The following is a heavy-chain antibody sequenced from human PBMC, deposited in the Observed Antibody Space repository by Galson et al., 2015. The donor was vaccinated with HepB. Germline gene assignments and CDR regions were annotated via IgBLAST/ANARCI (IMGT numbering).Heavy chain of an antibody. Sequence: SLRHSCAASGFTFGAYEMNWVREAQGKGLEWISYISGNGDMIYYAESVKGRFTVIRDEAMDSMYLQMNSLRVEDTAVYYCVRDDALWSWYFDSWGQGILVTVSS. CDR3: VRDDALWSWYFDS. CDR2: ISGNGDMI. J-gene: IGHJ4*02. D-gene: IGHD3-10*01. V-gene: IGHV3-48*03. CDR1: GFTFGAYE.